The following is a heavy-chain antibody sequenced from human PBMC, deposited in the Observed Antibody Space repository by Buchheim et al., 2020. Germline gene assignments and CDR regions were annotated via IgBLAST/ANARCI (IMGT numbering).Heavy chain of an antibody. D-gene: IGHD6-6*01. CDR3: ARGGIAAREDDYAMDV. CDR1: GFTFSDYG. Sequence: QVWLVESGGGVVQPGTSLRLSCAASGFTFSDYGMHWVRQAPGKGLEWVTFIWYDGSNKFYADSVKGRFTISRDNSKKTLFLQMNSLRAEDTAVYYCARGGIAAREDDYAMDVWGQGTT. V-gene: IGHV3-33*01. CDR2: IWYDGSNK. J-gene: IGHJ6*02.